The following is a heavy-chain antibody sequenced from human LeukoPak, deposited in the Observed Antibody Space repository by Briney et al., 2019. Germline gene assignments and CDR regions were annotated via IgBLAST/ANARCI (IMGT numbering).Heavy chain of an antibody. Sequence: SETLSLTCAVYGGSFSGHYWSWLRQPPGKGLEWIGEINHSGSTNYSPSLKSRVTISVDTSKNQFSLKLSSVTAADTAVYYCARGIVTTAVAGTFGYWGQGTLVTVSS. D-gene: IGHD6-19*01. V-gene: IGHV4-34*01. CDR1: GGSFSGHY. J-gene: IGHJ4*02. CDR2: INHSGST. CDR3: ARGIVTTAVAGTFGY.